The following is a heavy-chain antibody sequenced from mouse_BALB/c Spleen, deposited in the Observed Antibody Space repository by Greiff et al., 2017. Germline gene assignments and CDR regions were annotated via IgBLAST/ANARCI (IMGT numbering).Heavy chain of an antibody. Sequence: QVQLKESGAELVRPGSSVKISCKASGYAFSSYWMNWVKQRPGQGLEWIGQIYPGDGDTNYNGKFKGKATLTADKSSSTAYMQLSSLTSEDSAVYFCATGDAMDYWGQGTSVTVSS. CDR3: ATGDAMDY. CDR2: IYPGDGDT. J-gene: IGHJ4*01. V-gene: IGHV1-80*01. CDR1: GYAFSSYW.